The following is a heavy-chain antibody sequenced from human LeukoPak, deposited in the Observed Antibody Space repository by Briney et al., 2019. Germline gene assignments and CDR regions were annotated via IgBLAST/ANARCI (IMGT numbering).Heavy chain of an antibody. Sequence: SVKVSCKASGGTFSSYAISWVRQAPGQGLEWMGRIIPILSIANYAQKFQGRVTITADKSTSTAYMELSSLRSEDTAVYYCAREGHGSGSYYTLDAFDIWGQGTMVTVSS. CDR3: AREGHGSGSYYTLDAFDI. CDR1: GGTFSSYA. D-gene: IGHD3-10*01. J-gene: IGHJ3*02. CDR2: IIPILSIA. V-gene: IGHV1-69*04.